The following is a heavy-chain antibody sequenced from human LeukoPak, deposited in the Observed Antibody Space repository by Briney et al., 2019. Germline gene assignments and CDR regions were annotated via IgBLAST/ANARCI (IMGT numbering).Heavy chain of an antibody. CDR1: GDSISSSHYY. CDR3: VGDQVDDTGYLR. J-gene: IGHJ4*02. CDR2: VNGNGDTT. D-gene: IGHD3-9*01. Sequence: ETLSLTCTVSGDSISSSHYYWGWVRQAPGKGLEFVSVVNGNGDTTYYTDSVKGRFTISRDNSKNTLYLQMSSLRAEDTAVYYCVGDQVDDTGYLRWGQGTRVTVSA. V-gene: IGHV3-64D*06.